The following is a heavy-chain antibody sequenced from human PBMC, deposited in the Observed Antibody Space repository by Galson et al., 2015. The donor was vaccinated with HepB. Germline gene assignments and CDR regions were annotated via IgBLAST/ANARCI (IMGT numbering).Heavy chain of an antibody. CDR1: GFTFSNYG. J-gene: IGHJ6*03. V-gene: IGHV3-30*18. Sequence: SLRLSCAASGFTFSNYGMHWVRQAPGKGLEWVAVISYDGTNQYYADSVKGRFTISRDTSKNTLYLQMNNLRAEDTAVYYCAKDGVFLEWFAGRMDVWGKGTTVTVSS. CDR3: AKDGVFLEWFAGRMDV. D-gene: IGHD3-3*01. CDR2: ISYDGTNQ.